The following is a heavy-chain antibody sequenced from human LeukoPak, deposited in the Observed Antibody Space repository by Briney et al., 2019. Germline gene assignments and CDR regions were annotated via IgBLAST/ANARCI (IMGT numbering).Heavy chain of an antibody. CDR1: GGTFSSYA. V-gene: IGHV1-69*04. J-gene: IGHJ5*02. CDR2: IISILGIA. Sequence: ASVKVSCKASGGTFSSYAISWVRQAPGQGLEWMGRIISILGIANYAQKFQGRVTITADESTSTAYMELSSLRSEDTAVYYCARFLANITIFGVVTGDWFDPWGQGTLVTVSS. CDR3: ARFLANITIFGVVTGDWFDP. D-gene: IGHD3-3*01.